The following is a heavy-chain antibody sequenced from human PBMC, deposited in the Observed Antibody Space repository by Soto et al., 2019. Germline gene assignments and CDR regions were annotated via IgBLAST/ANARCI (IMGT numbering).Heavy chain of an antibody. Sequence: QLQLQESGPGLVKPSETLSLTCTVSGGSISSSSYYWGWIRQPPGKGLEWIGSIYYSGSTYYNPSLKSRVTISVDTSKNQFSLERSSVNAADTAVYYCARRGGGYSYGYVGYFDYWGQGTLVTVSS. CDR3: ARRGGGYSYGYVGYFDY. J-gene: IGHJ4*02. CDR1: GGSISSSSYY. V-gene: IGHV4-39*01. D-gene: IGHD5-18*01. CDR2: IYYSGST.